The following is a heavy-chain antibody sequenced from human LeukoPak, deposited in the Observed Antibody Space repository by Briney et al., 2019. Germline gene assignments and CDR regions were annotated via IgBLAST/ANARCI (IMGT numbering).Heavy chain of an antibody. Sequence: PSETLSLTCAVSGYSISSGYYWGWIRQPPGKGLEWIGSIYHSGSTYYNPSLKSRVAISVDTSKNQFSLKLCSVTAADTAVYYCARRRRTSGFDYWGQGTLVTVSS. D-gene: IGHD2-8*01. CDR3: ARRRRTSGFDY. V-gene: IGHV4-38-2*01. CDR1: GYSISSGYY. J-gene: IGHJ4*02. CDR2: IYHSGST.